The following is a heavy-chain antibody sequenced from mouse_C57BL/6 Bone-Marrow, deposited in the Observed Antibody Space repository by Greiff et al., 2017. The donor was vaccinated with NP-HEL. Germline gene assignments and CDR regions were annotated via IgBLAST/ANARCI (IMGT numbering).Heavy chain of an antibody. J-gene: IGHJ2*01. CDR3: ARDYGSSYGYYFDY. Sequence: QVHLQQPGAELVKPGASVKLSCKASGYTFTSYWMQWVKQRPGQGLEWIGEIDPSDSYTNYNQKFKGKATLTVDTSSSTAYMQLSSLTSEDSAVYYCARDYGSSYGYYFDYWGQGTTLTVSS. CDR2: IDPSDSYT. V-gene: IGHV1-50*01. CDR1: GYTFTSYW. D-gene: IGHD1-1*01.